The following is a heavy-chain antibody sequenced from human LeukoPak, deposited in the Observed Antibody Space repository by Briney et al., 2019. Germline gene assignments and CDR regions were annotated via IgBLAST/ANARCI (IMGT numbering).Heavy chain of an antibody. Sequence: ASVKVSCKASGYTFTSYAMHWVRQAPGQRLEWMGWINAGNGNTKYSQKCQGRVTITRETSASTAYMELSSLRSEDTAVYYCAREEQLVAYFDYWGQGTLVTVSS. CDR2: INAGNGNT. J-gene: IGHJ4*02. D-gene: IGHD6-6*01. CDR3: AREEQLVAYFDY. V-gene: IGHV1-3*01. CDR1: GYTFTSYA.